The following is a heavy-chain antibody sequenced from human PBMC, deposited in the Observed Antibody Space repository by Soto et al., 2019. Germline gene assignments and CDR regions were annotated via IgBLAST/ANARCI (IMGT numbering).Heavy chain of an antibody. CDR2: INPSGGST. V-gene: IGHV1-46*01. CDR3: ARADILTGVRPLYYYGMDV. D-gene: IGHD3-9*01. CDR1: GYTFTSYY. J-gene: IGHJ6*02. Sequence: GASVKVSCKASGYTFTSYYMHWVRQAPGQGLEWMGIINPSGGSTSYAQKFQGRVTMTRDTSTSTVYMELSSLRSEDTAVYYCARADILTGVRPLYYYGMDVWGQGTTVTVS.